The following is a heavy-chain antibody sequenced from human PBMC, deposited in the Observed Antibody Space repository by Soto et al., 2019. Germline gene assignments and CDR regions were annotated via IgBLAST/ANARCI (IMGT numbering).Heavy chain of an antibody. CDR1: GFTFSSYA. V-gene: IGHV3-23*01. CDR2: ISGSGGST. J-gene: IGHJ4*02. Sequence: GGSLRLSCAASGFTFSSYAMSWVRQSPGKGLEWVSAISGSGGSTYYADSVKGRFTISRDNSKNTLYLQMNSLRAEDTAVYYCAKTADSGWLQLPFDYWGQGTLVTVSS. CDR3: AKTADSGWLQLPFDY. D-gene: IGHD5-12*01.